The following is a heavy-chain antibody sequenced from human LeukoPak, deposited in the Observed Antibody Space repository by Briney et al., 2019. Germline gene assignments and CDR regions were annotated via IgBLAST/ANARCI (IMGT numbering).Heavy chain of an antibody. CDR2: IYHSGST. V-gene: IGHV4-38-2*02. Sequence: SETLSLTCTVSGYSISSGYYWGWIRQPPGKGLEWIGSIYHSGSTYYNPSLKSRVTISVDTSKNQFSLKLSSVTAADTAVYYCARVGYSYRYYFDYWGQGTLVSVSS. CDR3: ARVGYSYRYYFDY. J-gene: IGHJ4*02. CDR1: GYSISSGYY. D-gene: IGHD5-18*01.